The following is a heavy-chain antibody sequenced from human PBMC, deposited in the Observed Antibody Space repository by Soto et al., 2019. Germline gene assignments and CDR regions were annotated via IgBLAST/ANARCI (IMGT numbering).Heavy chain of an antibody. D-gene: IGHD6-13*01. CDR1: GYTFTSYG. CDR2: ISAYNGNT. J-gene: IGHJ5*02. CDR3: ARDLVSAAGLASYNCYDP. V-gene: IGHV1-18*04. Sequence: GASVKVSCKASGYTFTSYGISWVRQAPGQGLEWMGWISAYNGNTNYAQKLQGRVTMTTDTSTSTAYMELRSLRSDDTAVYYCARDLVSAAGLASYNCYDPWCQGTLVTVSS.